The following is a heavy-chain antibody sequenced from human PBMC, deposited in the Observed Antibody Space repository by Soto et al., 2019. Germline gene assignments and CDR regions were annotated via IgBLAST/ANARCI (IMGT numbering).Heavy chain of an antibody. CDR2: INYRVTT. CDR1: GGSIIDGQTY. J-gene: IGHJ4*02. V-gene: IGHV4-31*03. Sequence: QVQLQESGPGLVKPSQTLSLTCTVSGGSIIDGQTYLNWIRQHPERGLEWMGYINYRVTTNDSPSLKNRILRSIDTSKTQFSLWLSSVTASDTAVYYCARDAPGEAPYWGQGTLVTVSS. CDR3: ARDAPGEAPY.